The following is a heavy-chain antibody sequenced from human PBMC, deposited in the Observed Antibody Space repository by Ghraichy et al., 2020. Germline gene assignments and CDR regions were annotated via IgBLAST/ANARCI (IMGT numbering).Heavy chain of an antibody. CDR1: GGSFSGYY. Sequence: SETLSLTCAVYGGSFSGYYWSWIRQPPGKGLEWIGEINHSGSTNYNPSLKSRVTISVDTSKNQFSLKLSPVTAADTAVYYCARTIRYSSGWFWVDYWGQGTLVTVSS. CDR2: INHSGST. CDR3: ARTIRYSSGWFWVDY. J-gene: IGHJ4*02. V-gene: IGHV4-34*01. D-gene: IGHD6-19*01.